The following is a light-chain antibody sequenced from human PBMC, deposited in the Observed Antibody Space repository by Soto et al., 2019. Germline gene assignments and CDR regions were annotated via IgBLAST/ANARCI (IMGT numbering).Light chain of an antibody. CDR3: QQYAGSPKT. CDR2: GAS. J-gene: IGKJ1*01. CDR1: QSVSSSY. Sequence: EIVLTQSPGTLSLSPGEEATLSCRASQSVSSSYLAWYQQKPGQGPRLLIYGASSRATGIPDRFRGSGSGTDFTLTISRLEPEDFAVYYCQQYAGSPKTFGQGTKVDI. V-gene: IGKV3-20*01.